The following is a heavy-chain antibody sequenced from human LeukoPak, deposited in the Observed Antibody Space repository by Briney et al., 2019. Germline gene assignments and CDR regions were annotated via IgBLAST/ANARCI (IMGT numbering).Heavy chain of an antibody. D-gene: IGHD2-15*01. V-gene: IGHV3-23*01. CDR3: AKVTRSGGSDYYYYGMDV. CDR1: GFTFSSYA. Sequence: GGSLRLSCAASGFTFSSYAMSCVRQAPGKGLEWVSAISGSGGSTYYADSVKGRFTISRDNSKNTLYLQMNSLRAEDTAVYYCAKVTRSGGSDYYYYGMDVWGQGTTVTVSS. CDR2: ISGSGGST. J-gene: IGHJ6*02.